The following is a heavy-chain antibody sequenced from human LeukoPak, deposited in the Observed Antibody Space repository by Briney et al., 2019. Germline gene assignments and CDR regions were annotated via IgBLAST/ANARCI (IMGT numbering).Heavy chain of an antibody. CDR3: AREESAYYREF. CDR2: ISERGGST. J-gene: IGHJ4*02. CDR1: GFSLSNYA. Sequence: GGSLRLSCVVSGFSLSNYAMSWVRQAPGKGLEWVSYISERGGSTTYADSVKGRFTISRDDSKNTLFLEMNSLSAEDTAVYYCAREESAYYREFWGQGTLLTVSS. D-gene: IGHD3-3*01. V-gene: IGHV3-23*01.